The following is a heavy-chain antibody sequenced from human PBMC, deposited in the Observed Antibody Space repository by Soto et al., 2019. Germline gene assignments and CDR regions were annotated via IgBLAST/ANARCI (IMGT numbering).Heavy chain of an antibody. CDR3: AREPGSGYAKDAFDI. D-gene: IGHD5-12*01. Sequence: QVQLQESGPGLVKPSQTLSLTCTVSGGSISSGGYYWSWIRQHPGKGLEWIGYIYYSGSTYYNPSLKSRVTISVDTSKNQFSLKLSSLTAADTAVYYCAREPGSGYAKDAFDIWGQGTMVTVSS. V-gene: IGHV4-31*03. CDR2: IYYSGST. CDR1: GGSISSGGYY. J-gene: IGHJ3*02.